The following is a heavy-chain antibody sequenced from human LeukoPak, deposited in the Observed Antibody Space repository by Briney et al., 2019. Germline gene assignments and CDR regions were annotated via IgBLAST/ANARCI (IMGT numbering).Heavy chain of an antibody. D-gene: IGHD2-2*02. CDR3: AKQVNSYCSSTSCYTGAFDI. V-gene: IGHV3-9*03. CDR1: GFTLEDYA. CDR2: STGNGGSL. Sequence: GGSLRLSCAASGFTLEDYAMHWVRHAPGKGLEWVSGSTGNGGSLGYADSVKGRFTISRDNAKNSLYLQMNSLRAEDMALYYCAKQVNSYCSSTSCYTGAFDIWGQGTMVTVSS. J-gene: IGHJ3*02.